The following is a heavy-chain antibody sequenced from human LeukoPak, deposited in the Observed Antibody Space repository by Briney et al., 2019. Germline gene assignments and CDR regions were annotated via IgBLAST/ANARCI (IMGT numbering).Heavy chain of an antibody. V-gene: IGHV4-59*01. J-gene: IGHJ6*03. CDR2: IYYSGST. Sequence: SETLALNRPGSGCSISYYYWSWIRQPPGKGPGWIGYIYYSGSTNYNPSLKSRVNISGDTSKNQFSLKLSSVTAADTAVYYCASAGMVRGPYYYYMDVWGKGTTVTVSS. CDR3: ASAGMVRGPYYYYMDV. CDR1: GCSISYYY. D-gene: IGHD3-10*01.